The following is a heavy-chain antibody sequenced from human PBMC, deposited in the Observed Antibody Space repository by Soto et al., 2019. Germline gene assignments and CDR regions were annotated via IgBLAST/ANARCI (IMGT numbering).Heavy chain of an antibody. CDR2: GHYSGTT. Sequence: SETLSLTCTVSGGSINSYHWSWIRQPPGKGLEWIGYGHYSGTTYCNPSLKSRVTMSVDMSKNQFSLKLSSVTAADTAVYYCARTRASGWYGDNWFDPWGQGTLVTVSS. V-gene: IGHV4-59*01. CDR1: GGSINSYH. J-gene: IGHJ5*02. CDR3: ARTRASGWYGDNWFDP. D-gene: IGHD6-19*01.